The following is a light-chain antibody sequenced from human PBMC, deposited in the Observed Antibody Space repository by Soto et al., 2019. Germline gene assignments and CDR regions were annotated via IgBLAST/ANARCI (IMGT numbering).Light chain of an antibody. CDR2: GAS. V-gene: IGKV1-39*01. CDR1: QSIGKH. Sequence: DIQMTQSPSFLSASVGDRVTITCRASQSIGKHLNWYQQKPGKAPKFLIYGASTLQSGVPSRFTGSGSGTDFTLTVNSLQAEDFAIYYCQQRYSSPTTFGQGTRLEIK. CDR3: QQRYSSPTT. J-gene: IGKJ5*01.